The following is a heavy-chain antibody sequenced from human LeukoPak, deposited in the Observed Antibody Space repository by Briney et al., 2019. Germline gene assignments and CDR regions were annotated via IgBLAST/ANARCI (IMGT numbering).Heavy chain of an antibody. V-gene: IGHV3-30*02. D-gene: IGHD5-18*01. J-gene: IGHJ4*02. Sequence: GGSLRLSCAASGFAFSSYNMRWVRKAPGKALEWVAFIRYDGSNKYYADSVKGRFTISRDNSKNTLYLQMNSLRADDTAVYYCARFLPDTADDYWGQGTLVTVSS. CDR3: ARFLPDTADDY. CDR1: GFAFSSYN. CDR2: IRYDGSNK.